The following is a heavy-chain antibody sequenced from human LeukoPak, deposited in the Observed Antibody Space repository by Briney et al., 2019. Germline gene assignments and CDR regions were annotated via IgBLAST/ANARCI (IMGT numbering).Heavy chain of an antibody. J-gene: IGHJ5*02. Sequence: SETLSLTCTVSGGSISSSSYYWGWIRQPPGKGLEWIGSIYYSGSTYYNPSLKSRVTISVDTSKNQFSLKLSSVTAADTAVYYCGRWLRGWFDPWGQGTLVTVSS. V-gene: IGHV4-39*01. CDR2: IYYSGST. CDR1: GGSISSSSYY. D-gene: IGHD4-17*01. CDR3: GRWLRGWFDP.